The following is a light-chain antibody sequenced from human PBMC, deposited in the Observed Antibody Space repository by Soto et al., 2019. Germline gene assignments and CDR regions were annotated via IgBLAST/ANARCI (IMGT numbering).Light chain of an antibody. CDR1: QSFRGL. CDR3: QQRHMWTIT. Sequence: EIVWTQSPGTLSLSPGERATLSCRASQSFRGLLAWYQQKPGQAPRILIYDAYNRATGIPPRFSGSGSGTDFTLTISSLETEDSAVYYCQQRHMWTITFGQGTRLEIK. V-gene: IGKV3-11*01. CDR2: DAY. J-gene: IGKJ5*01.